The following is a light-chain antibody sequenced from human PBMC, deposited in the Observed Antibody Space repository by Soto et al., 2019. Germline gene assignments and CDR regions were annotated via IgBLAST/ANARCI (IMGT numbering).Light chain of an antibody. V-gene: IGLV2-14*01. CDR1: SSDVGGYKY. CDR3: SSYASSSTPFV. Sequence: QSVLNQPASVSGSPGQLITISCTGTSSDVGGYKYVSWYQQHPGKAPKLMIYEVSNRPSGVSNRFSGSKSGNTASLTISGLQAEDEADYYCSSYASSSTPFVFGTGTQLTVL. J-gene: IGLJ7*01. CDR2: EVS.